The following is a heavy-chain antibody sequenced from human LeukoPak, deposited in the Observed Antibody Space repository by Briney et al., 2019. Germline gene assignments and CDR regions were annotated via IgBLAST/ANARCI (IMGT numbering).Heavy chain of an antibody. Sequence: GGSLRLSCAASGFTLSNAWMSWVRQAPGKGLEWVGRIKSKTDGGTTDYAAPVKGRFTISRDDSKNTLYLQMNSLKTEDTAVYYCTTDPPPSPWKVVWGQGTLVTVSS. CDR1: GFTLSNAW. CDR3: TTDPPPSPWKVV. V-gene: IGHV3-15*01. D-gene: IGHD2-15*01. CDR2: IKSKTDGGTT. J-gene: IGHJ4*02.